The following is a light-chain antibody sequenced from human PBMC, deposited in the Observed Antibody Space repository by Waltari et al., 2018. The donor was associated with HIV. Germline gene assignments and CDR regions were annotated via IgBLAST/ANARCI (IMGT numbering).Light chain of an antibody. V-gene: IGLV3-1*01. CDR2: QDN. CDR3: QAWDSNTGGYVL. J-gene: IGLJ2*01. Sequence: SYELTPAPSVSVSPGQTASIICSGDKMGDQYASWYHQRPGQSPVLVMYQDNKRPSGIPERFSGSNSGNTVTLTISGTQAIDEGDYYCQAWDSNTGGYVLFGGGTKLTVL. CDR1: KMGDQY.